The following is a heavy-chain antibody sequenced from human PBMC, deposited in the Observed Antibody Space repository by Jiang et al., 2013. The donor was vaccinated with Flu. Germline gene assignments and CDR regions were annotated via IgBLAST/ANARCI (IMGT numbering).Heavy chain of an antibody. CDR3: ARSLSSGWYPSYDAFDI. V-gene: IGHV4-61*01. CDR2: IYYSGST. J-gene: IGHJ3*02. Sequence: GSGLVKPSETLSLTCTVSGGSVSSGSYYWSWIRQPPGKGLEWIGYIYYSGSTNYNPSLKSRVTISVDTSKNQFSLKLSSVTAADTAVYYCARSLSSGWYPSYDAFDIWGQGTMVTVSS. D-gene: IGHD6-19*01. CDR1: GGSVSSGSYY.